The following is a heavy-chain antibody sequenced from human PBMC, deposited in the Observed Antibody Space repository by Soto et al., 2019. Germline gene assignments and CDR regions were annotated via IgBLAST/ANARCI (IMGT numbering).Heavy chain of an antibody. V-gene: IGHV4-31*03. CDR1: GGSISSGGYY. CDR2: NYYSGST. CDR3: ARTGYYYEADY. Sequence: QVQLQESGPGLVKPSQTLSLTCTVSGGSISSGGYYWSWIRQHPGKGLEWIGYNYYSGSTYYNPSLKSRVTISVDTAKNQLPRKLSSVPAADTAVYYCARTGYYYEADYWGQGTLVTVSS. D-gene: IGHD3-22*01. J-gene: IGHJ4*02.